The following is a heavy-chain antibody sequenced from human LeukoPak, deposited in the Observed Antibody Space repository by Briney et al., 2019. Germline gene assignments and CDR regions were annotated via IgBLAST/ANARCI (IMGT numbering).Heavy chain of an antibody. D-gene: IGHD3-22*01. Sequence: ASVKVSCKASGYTFTDYYMRWVRQAPGQGLEWMGWINPNSGGTNYAQNLQGRVTMTTDTSTSTAYMELRSLRSDDTAVYYCARDLGDSSAYYHYWGQGTLVTVSS. CDR1: GYTFTDYY. J-gene: IGHJ4*02. CDR2: INPNSGGT. V-gene: IGHV1-2*02. CDR3: ARDLGDSSAYYHY.